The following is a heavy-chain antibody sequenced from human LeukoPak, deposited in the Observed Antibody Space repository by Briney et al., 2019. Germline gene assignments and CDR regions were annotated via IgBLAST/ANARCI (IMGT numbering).Heavy chain of an antibody. Sequence: SGGSLRLSCAASGFTLSVYEMNWLRRAPGKALEWVSYISSSGSTIFYADSVQGRFTISRDNANNSLDLQMNSLRPEDTAVYYCARGPGTGFYRDYYFDFWGQGTLVTVSS. CDR2: ISSSGSTI. J-gene: IGHJ4*02. CDR3: ARGPGTGFYRDYYFDF. V-gene: IGHV3-48*03. D-gene: IGHD3-22*01. CDR1: GFTLSVYE.